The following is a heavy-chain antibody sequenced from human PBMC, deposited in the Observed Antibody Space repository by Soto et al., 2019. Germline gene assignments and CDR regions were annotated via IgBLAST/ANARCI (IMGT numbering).Heavy chain of an antibody. CDR2: IYPGDSDT. D-gene: IGHD6-19*01. Sequence: GGSLKISCKGSGYSFTSYWIGGVRQMPGKGLERMGIIYPGDSDTRYSPSFQGQVTISADKSITTTYLQWSSLKASDTAIYYCARLFDTSGWYDYWGQGTLVTVSS. CDR3: ARLFDTSGWYDY. CDR1: GYSFTSYW. V-gene: IGHV5-51*01. J-gene: IGHJ4*02.